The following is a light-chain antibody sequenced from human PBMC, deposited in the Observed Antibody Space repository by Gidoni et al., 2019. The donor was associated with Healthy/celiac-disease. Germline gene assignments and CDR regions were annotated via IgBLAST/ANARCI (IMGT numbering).Light chain of an antibody. CDR1: QSVLYSSNNKNY. CDR3: QQYYSTPYS. CDR2: WAS. Sequence: DIVMTPSPASLAVSLGVSATINCKSSQSVLYSSNNKNYLAWYQQKPGQPPKLLIYWASTRESGVPDRFSGSGSGTDFTLTISSLQAEDVAVYYCQQYYSTPYSFGQGTKLEIK. V-gene: IGKV4-1*01. J-gene: IGKJ2*03.